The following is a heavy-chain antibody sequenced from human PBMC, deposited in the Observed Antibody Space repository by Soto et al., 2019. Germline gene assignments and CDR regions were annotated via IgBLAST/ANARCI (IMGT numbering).Heavy chain of an antibody. CDR1: GFTFSNYW. Sequence: EVQLVESGGGLVQPGGSLRLSCAACGFTFSNYWMSWVRQAPGKGLEWVANIRQDGNENYYVDSVNGRFTTSRDNTKNLCYLLMNSLRAEDTAVYYCARDHIDGWKVDYWGRAILVTVSS. CDR2: IRQDGNEN. V-gene: IGHV3-7*01. D-gene: IGHD6-19*01. J-gene: IGHJ4*02. CDR3: ARDHIDGWKVDY.